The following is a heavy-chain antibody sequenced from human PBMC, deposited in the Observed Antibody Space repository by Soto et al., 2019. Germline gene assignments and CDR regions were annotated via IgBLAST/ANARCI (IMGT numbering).Heavy chain of an antibody. Sequence: SETLSLTCTVSGGSISSGEYYWSWIRQPPGKGLEWIGYIYYSGSTYYNPSLKSRVTISVDTSKNQFSLKLNSVTAADTAVYYCARDSPEELGTPNWFDPWGQGTLVTVSS. CDR1: GGSISSGEYY. J-gene: IGHJ5*02. D-gene: IGHD7-27*01. CDR3: ARDSPEELGTPNWFDP. V-gene: IGHV4-30-4*01. CDR2: IYYSGST.